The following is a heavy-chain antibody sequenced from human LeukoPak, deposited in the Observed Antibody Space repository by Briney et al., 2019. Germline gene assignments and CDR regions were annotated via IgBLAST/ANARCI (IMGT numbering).Heavy chain of an antibody. V-gene: IGHV3-21*01. CDR2: ISSSGSYI. D-gene: IGHD6-19*01. Sequence: GGSLRLSCAASGFTFGNYGMSWVRQAPGKGLEWVSFISSSGSYIYYADSVKGRFTISRDNAKNSLYLQMNSLRAEDTAVYYCAGGRAGQYFDYWGQGTLVTVSS. CDR3: AGGRAGQYFDY. CDR1: GFTFGNYG. J-gene: IGHJ4*02.